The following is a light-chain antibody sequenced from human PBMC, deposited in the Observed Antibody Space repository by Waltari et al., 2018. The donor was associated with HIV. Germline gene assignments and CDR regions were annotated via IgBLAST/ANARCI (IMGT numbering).Light chain of an antibody. CDR3: QSIDSGGTFV. CDR1: TLAKQY. CDR2: QDI. J-gene: IGLJ1*01. V-gene: IGLV3-25*03. Sequence: SYELTQPPSVSVSPGQTASIPCSGDTLAKQYAYWYQQKPGQAPQLVMYQDIERPSGIPERFSGSSSGTAVTLTISRVQAADEADYYCQSIDSGGTFVFGTGTKVTVL.